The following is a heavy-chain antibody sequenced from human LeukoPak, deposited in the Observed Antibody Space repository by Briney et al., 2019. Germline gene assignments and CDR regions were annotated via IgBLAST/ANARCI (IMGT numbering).Heavy chain of an antibody. Sequence: NPGGSLRLSCAASGFTFDDYGMSWVRQAPGKGLEWVSSISSSSSYIYYADSVKGRFTISRDNAKNSLYLQMNSLRAEDTAVYYCARDFGGDYYYYMDVWGKGTTVTVSS. J-gene: IGHJ6*03. D-gene: IGHD2-21*01. CDR1: GFTFDDYG. CDR2: ISSSSSYI. V-gene: IGHV3-21*01. CDR3: ARDFGGDYYYYMDV.